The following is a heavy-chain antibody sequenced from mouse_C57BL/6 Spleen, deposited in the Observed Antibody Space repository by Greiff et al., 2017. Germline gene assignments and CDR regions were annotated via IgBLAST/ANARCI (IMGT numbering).Heavy chain of an antibody. CDR2: IYPGDGDT. CDR3: ARDYPWAMDY. J-gene: IGHJ4*01. Sequence: VQLQQSGPELVKPGASVKISCKASGYAFSSSWMNWVKQRPGKGLEWIGRIYPGDGDTNYNGKFKGKATLTADKSSSTAYMQLSSLTSEDSAVYFCARDYPWAMDYWGQGTSVTVSS. CDR1: GYAFSSSW. D-gene: IGHD2-4*01. V-gene: IGHV1-82*01.